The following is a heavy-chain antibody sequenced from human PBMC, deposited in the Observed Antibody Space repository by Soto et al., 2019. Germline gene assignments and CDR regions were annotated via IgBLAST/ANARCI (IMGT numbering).Heavy chain of an antibody. J-gene: IGHJ6*02. CDR3: ARSQRNGAMDV. Sequence: EVHLVESGGGLVKPGGSLRVSCATSGFTFSTYSMNWVRQAPGKGLEWVSSVTSSTTFMDYADSVKGRFTVSRDDAKSSLFLQMNSPRVDDSAVYYCARSQRNGAMDVWGQGTTVTVSS. CDR1: GFTFSTYS. V-gene: IGHV3-21*01. D-gene: IGHD2-8*01. CDR2: VTSSTTFM.